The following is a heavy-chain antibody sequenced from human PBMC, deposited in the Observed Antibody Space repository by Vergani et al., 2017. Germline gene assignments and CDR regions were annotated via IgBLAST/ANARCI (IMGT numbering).Heavy chain of an antibody. D-gene: IGHD3-16*02. V-gene: IGHV4-30-4*08. CDR1: GVSINDSDSY. J-gene: IGHJ4*02. Sequence: QVQLQESGPGVVKPSQTLSLTCTVSGVSINDSDSYWTWIRQAPGKGLEWIGYIYHSGSPFYNPYPKSRFTISIDTSRNRFSLRLPSVTAADTAVYFCARERDLSTIDYWGQGTLVTVSS. CDR3: ARERDLSTIDY. CDR2: IYHSGSP.